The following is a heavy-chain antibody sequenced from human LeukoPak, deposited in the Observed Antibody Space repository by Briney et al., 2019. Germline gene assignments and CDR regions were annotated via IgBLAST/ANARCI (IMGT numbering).Heavy chain of an antibody. V-gene: IGHV1-2*02. CDR2: INPNSGGT. CDR1: GYTFTGYY. CDR3: ARDLFRGANWLDP. D-gene: IGHD3-10*01. J-gene: IGHJ5*02. Sequence: GASVKVSCKASGYTFTGYYIHWVRQAPGQGLEWMGWINPNSGGTNYAQKFQGRVTMTRDTSISIAYMGLSRLRSDDTAVYYCARDLFRGANWLDPWGQGTLVTVSS.